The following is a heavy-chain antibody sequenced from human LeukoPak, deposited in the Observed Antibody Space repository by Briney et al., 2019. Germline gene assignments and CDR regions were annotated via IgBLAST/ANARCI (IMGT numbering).Heavy chain of an antibody. J-gene: IGHJ2*01. V-gene: IGHV3-73*01. CDR3: TRAASVDIGGRPDFCYFDL. CDR2: IRSKANYYAT. Sequence: GGSLRLSCEGSGFSFNGYGLHWVRQASGKGLEWIGRIRSKANYYATAYLESVKGRFIVSRDDSKRSAYLQMNDLKTEDTAVYYCTRAASVDIGGRPDFCYFDLWGRGTLVTVSS. D-gene: IGHD1-26*01. CDR1: GFSFNGYG.